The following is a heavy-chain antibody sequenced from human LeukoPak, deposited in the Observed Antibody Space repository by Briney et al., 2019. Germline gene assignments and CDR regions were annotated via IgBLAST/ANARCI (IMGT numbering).Heavy chain of an antibody. CDR2: MFCSEST. J-gene: IGHJ4*02. V-gene: IGHV4-39*07. CDR3: ARGVQLWLMSKRYFDY. CDR1: GGSISSSNYY. D-gene: IGHD5-18*01. Sequence: SETLSLTCTVSGGSISSSNYYWGWIRQPPGKGLEWIGSMFCSESTYYNPSLRSRVTISVDTSKNQFSLKLSSVTAADTAVYYCARGVQLWLMSKRYFDYWGQGTLVTVSS.